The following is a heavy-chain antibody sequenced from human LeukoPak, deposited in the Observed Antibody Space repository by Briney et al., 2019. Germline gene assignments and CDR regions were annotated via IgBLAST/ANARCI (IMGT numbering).Heavy chain of an antibody. D-gene: IGHD6-13*01. CDR2: INHSGST. CDR1: GGSFSGYY. J-gene: IGHJ4*02. Sequence: PSETLSLTCAVYGGSFSGYYWSWIRQPPGKGLEWIGEINHSGSTNYNPSLKSRVTISVDTSKNQFSLKLSSVTAADTAVYYCAGKFIAAAALDYWGQGTLVTVSS. CDR3: AGKFIAAAALDY. V-gene: IGHV4-34*01.